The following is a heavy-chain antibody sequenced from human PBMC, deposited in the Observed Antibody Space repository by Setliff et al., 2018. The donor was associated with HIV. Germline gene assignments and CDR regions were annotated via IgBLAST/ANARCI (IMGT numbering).Heavy chain of an antibody. J-gene: IGHJ5*02. Sequence: LSLTCTVSGGSISSHYWSWIRQPPGKGLEWIGYIYYSGSTNYNPSLKSRVTISVDTSKNQFSLKLSSVTAADTAVYYCARAHIGIAARWSGWFDPWGQGTLVTVSS. CDR2: IYYSGST. V-gene: IGHV4-59*11. CDR1: GGSISSHY. CDR3: ARAHIGIAARWSGWFDP. D-gene: IGHD6-6*01.